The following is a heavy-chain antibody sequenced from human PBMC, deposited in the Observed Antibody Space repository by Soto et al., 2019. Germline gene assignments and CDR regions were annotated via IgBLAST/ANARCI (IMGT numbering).Heavy chain of an antibody. CDR3: ARETSNQTYYFDY. CDR1: GYTFTSYA. CDR2: INAGNGNT. D-gene: IGHD2-2*01. V-gene: IGHV1-3*01. Sequence: QVQLVQSGAEVKKPGASVKVSCKASGYTFTSYAMHWVRQAPGQRLEWMGWINAGNGNTKYSQKFQGRVTITRDTSASTAYMELSSLRSEDTAVSYCARETSNQTYYFDYWGQGTLVTVSS. J-gene: IGHJ4*02.